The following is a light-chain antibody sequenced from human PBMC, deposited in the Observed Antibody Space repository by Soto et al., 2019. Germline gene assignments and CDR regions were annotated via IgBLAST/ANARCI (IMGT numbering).Light chain of an antibody. CDR2: GAF. V-gene: IGKV3-15*01. J-gene: IGKJ1*01. Sequence: MTQSPAALRMSPGERATLSCRASQSVSSTLAWYQQKPGQAPRLLIHGAFTRATGIPARFSGSGSGTEFTLTISSLQSEDFAVYYCQQYNNWPWTFGQGTKVDIK. CDR3: QQYNNWPWT. CDR1: QSVSST.